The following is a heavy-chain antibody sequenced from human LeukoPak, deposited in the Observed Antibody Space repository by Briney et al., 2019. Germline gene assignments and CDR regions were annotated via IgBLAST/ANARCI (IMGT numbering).Heavy chain of an antibody. J-gene: IGHJ4*02. CDR3: ASSPMVRGVIDY. CDR2: ISYDGSNK. CDR1: GFTFSSYA. Sequence: GRTLRLSCAASGFTFSSYAMHWVRQAPGKGLEWVAVISYDGSNKYYADSVKGRFTISRDNSKSTLYLQMNSLRAEDTAVYYCASSPMVRGVIDYWGQGTLVTVSS. V-gene: IGHV3-30-3*01. D-gene: IGHD3-10*01.